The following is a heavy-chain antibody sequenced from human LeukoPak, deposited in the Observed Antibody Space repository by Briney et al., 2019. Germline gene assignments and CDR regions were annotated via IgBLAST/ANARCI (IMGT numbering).Heavy chain of an antibody. CDR3: AKPELLWFGEFDYDY. Sequence: GGSLRLSCAASGFTFSSYGTHWVRQAPGKGLEWVAFIRYDGSNKYYADSVKGRFTTSRDNSKNTLYLQMNSLRAEDTAVYYCAKPELLWFGEFDYDYWGQGTLVTVSS. V-gene: IGHV3-30*02. CDR2: IRYDGSNK. CDR1: GFTFSSYG. J-gene: IGHJ4*02. D-gene: IGHD3-10*01.